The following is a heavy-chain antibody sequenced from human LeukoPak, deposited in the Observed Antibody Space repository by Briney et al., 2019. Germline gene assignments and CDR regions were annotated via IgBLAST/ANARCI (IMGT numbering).Heavy chain of an antibody. V-gene: IGHV4-59*01. J-gene: IGHJ1*01. Sequence: SETLSLTCTVSGGSISSYYWSWIRQPPGKGLEWIGYIYYSGITDYNPSLRSRVTISVDTSKNQFSLKLSSVTDADPAVYYCAREDSCGGGSCYSGYFQQWGQGSLVTVSS. D-gene: IGHD2-15*01. CDR3: AREDSCGGGSCYSGYFQQ. CDR1: GGSISSYY. CDR2: IYYSGIT.